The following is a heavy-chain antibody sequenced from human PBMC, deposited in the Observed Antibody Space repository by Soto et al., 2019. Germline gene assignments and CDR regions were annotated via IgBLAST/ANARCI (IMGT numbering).Heavy chain of an antibody. V-gene: IGHV1-3*01. Sequence: GASVKVSCKASGYTFTSYAMHWVRQAPGQRLEWMGWINAGNGNTKYSQKFQGRVTITRDTSASTAYMELSSLRSEDTAVYYCARQLVPRSVSYYYYYGMDVWGQGTTVT. CDR1: GYTFTSYA. CDR3: ARQLVPRSVSYYYYYGMDV. CDR2: INAGNGNT. D-gene: IGHD6-13*01. J-gene: IGHJ6*02.